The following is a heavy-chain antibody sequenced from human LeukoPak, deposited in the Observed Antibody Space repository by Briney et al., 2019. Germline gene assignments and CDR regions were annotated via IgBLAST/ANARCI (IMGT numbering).Heavy chain of an antibody. CDR3: ARGVVVTATDAFDI. J-gene: IGHJ3*02. CDR1: GDSISSGGYY. CDR2: IYYSGST. Sequence: SQTLSLTCTVSGDSISSGGYYWSWIRQHPGKGLEWIGYIYYSGSTYYNPSLKSRVTISVDTSKNQFSLKLSSVTAADTAVYYCARGVVVTATDAFDIWGQGTMVTVSS. V-gene: IGHV4-30-4*08. D-gene: IGHD2-21*02.